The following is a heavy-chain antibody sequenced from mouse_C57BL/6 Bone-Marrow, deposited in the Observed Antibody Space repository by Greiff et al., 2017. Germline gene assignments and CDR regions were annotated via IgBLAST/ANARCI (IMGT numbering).Heavy chain of an antibody. CDR2: INSDGGST. V-gene: IGHV5-2*01. CDR1: EYEFPSHD. CDR3: ARQGDYGSSSYWYFDV. D-gene: IGHD1-1*01. J-gene: IGHJ1*03. Sequence: DVMLVESGGGLVQPGESLKLSCESNEYEFPSHDMSWVRKTPEKRLELVAAINSDGGSTYYPDTMERRFIISRDNTKKTLYLQMSSLRSEDTALYYCARQGDYGSSSYWYFDVWGTGTTVTVSS.